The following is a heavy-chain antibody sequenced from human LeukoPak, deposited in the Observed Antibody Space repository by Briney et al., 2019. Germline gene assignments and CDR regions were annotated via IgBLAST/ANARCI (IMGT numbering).Heavy chain of an antibody. V-gene: IGHV4-39*01. CDR1: GASVSGSPYY. CDR2: IYYSGST. CDR3: ARRDGESYFDY. Sequence: PSETLSLTCTVSGASVSGSPYYWGWIRQPPGKGLEWIGSIYYSGSTYYNPSLKSRVTISVDTSKNQFSLKLSSVTAADTAVYYCARRDGESYFDYWGQGTLVTVSS. J-gene: IGHJ4*02. D-gene: IGHD3-10*01.